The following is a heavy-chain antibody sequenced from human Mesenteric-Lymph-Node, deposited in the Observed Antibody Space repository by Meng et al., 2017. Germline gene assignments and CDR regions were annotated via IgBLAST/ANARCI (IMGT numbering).Heavy chain of an antibody. Sequence: QVLLQQWGAGLLKTSGTLPLTCAVSGGSISISTWWSWVRQPPGKGLEWIGEIYHSGGTNYNPSLKSRVTISVDTSKNQFSLKLSSVTAADTAVYYCARDRTTGRYFDYWGQGTLVTVSS. CDR1: GGSISISTW. V-gene: IGHV4-4*02. CDR2: IYHSGGT. J-gene: IGHJ4*02. D-gene: IGHD4-11*01. CDR3: ARDRTTGRYFDY.